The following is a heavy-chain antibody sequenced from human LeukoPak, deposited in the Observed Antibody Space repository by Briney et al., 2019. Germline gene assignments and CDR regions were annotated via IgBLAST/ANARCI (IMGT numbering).Heavy chain of an antibody. Sequence: SETLSLTCTVSGGSISSYYWSWIRQPPGKGLEWIGYIYYSGSTNYNPSLKSRVTISVDTSKNQFSLKLSSVTAADTAVYYCARDNWDYGSSMDVWGQGTTVTVSS. CDR3: ARDNWDYGSSMDV. CDR1: GGSISSYY. D-gene: IGHD1-7*01. J-gene: IGHJ6*02. V-gene: IGHV4-59*01. CDR2: IYYSGST.